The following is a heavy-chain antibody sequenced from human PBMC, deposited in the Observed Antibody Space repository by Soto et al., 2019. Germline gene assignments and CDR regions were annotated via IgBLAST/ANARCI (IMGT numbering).Heavy chain of an antibody. V-gene: IGHV4-4*02. D-gene: IGHD2-15*01. CDR2: IYHSGST. J-gene: IGHJ4*02. Sequence: QVPLQESGPRLVRPSGTLSLTCTVSSGSISTANWWSWVHQPPGRGLEWIGEIYHSGSTNYNLSLKSRVTLSVDKSKNQFSLRLSSVTAADTATYYCARRGGGVVLAATTPFDYWGQGTLVTVSS. CDR1: SGSISTANW. CDR3: ARRGGGVVLAATTPFDY.